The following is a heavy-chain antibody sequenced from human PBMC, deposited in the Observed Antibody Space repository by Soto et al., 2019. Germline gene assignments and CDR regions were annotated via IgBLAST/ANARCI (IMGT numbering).Heavy chain of an antibody. CDR3: VKDRIASVATSSPGVYDFDS. J-gene: IGHJ4*02. Sequence: EEQLVESGGGLVQPGRSLRLSCAASGFTFEDFAMHWVRQVPGKGLEWVAGVSWNSDEIDYADSVKGRFTISRDNAKNSLFLQMDSLSPEDTAYYYCVKDRIASVATSSPGVYDFDSWGQGTLVTVSS. CDR1: GFTFEDFA. D-gene: IGHD5-12*01. CDR2: VSWNSDEI. V-gene: IGHV3-9*01.